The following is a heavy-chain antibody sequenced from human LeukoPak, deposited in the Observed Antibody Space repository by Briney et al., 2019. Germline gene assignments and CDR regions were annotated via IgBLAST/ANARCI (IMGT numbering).Heavy chain of an antibody. D-gene: IGHD3-16*01. Sequence: GESLQISCKGSGYSFTSYWIGWVRPMPGKGLEWMGIIYHGDSDTRYSPSFQGQVTISADKSISTAHLQWSSLKASDTAMYYCARFETFRRGWFDPWGQGTLVTVSS. CDR1: GYSFTSYW. CDR3: ARFETFRRGWFDP. V-gene: IGHV5-51*01. J-gene: IGHJ5*02. CDR2: IYHGDSDT.